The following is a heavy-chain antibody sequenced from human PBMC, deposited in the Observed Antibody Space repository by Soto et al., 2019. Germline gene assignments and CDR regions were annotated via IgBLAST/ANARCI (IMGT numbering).Heavy chain of an antibody. J-gene: IGHJ5*02. CDR3: AREALLNWFDP. CDR1: GGSISSGGYY. Sequence: SETLSLTCTVSGGSISSGGYYWSWIRQHPGKGLEWIGYIYYSGSTYYNPSLKSRVTISVDTSKNQFSLKLSSVTAEDTAVYYCAREALLNWFDPWGQGTLVTVSS. CDR2: IYYSGST. V-gene: IGHV4-31*03. D-gene: IGHD2-15*01.